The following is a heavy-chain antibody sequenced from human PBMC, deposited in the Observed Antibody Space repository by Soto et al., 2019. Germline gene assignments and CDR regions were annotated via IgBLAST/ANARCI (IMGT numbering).Heavy chain of an antibody. CDR3: AKAGPSSGYYYASDY. V-gene: IGHV3-23*01. CDR1: GFTFNKHA. D-gene: IGHD3-22*01. J-gene: IGHJ4*02. Sequence: GGSLRLSCAASGFTFNKHAMNWVRQAPGKGLEWVSAISGSGDSTYYAGSVKGRFTISRDNSKNTLYLQMNSLRAEDTAVYYCAKAGPSSGYYYASDYWGQGTLVTVSS. CDR2: ISGSGDST.